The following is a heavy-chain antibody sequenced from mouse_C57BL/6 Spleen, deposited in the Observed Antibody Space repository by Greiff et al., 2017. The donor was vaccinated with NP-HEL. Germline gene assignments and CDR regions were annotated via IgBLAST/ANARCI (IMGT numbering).Heavy chain of an antibody. CDR1: GFSLTSYG. Sequence: QVQLKESGPGLVQPSQSLSITCTVSGFSLTSYGVHWVRQSPGKGLEWLGVIWSGGSTDYNAAFMSRLSITKDNSKSQVFFKMNSLQADDTAIYYCAKNYYGYDSWFAYWGQGTLVTVSA. J-gene: IGHJ3*01. CDR2: IWSGGST. V-gene: IGHV2-5*01. CDR3: AKNYYGYDSWFAY. D-gene: IGHD2-2*01.